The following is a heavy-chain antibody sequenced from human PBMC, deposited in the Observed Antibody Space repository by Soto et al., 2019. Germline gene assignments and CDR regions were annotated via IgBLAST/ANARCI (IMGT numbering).Heavy chain of an antibody. J-gene: IGHJ4*02. D-gene: IGHD3-16*01. Sequence: EVQLVESGGGLVQPGGSLRISCKGSGFSFSSYWMSWVRQAPGKGLEWVASIKQAEREKDYVDSVKGRFTISRDNVDDSVLLHMISLSAEDTAVYFCVRDVGFDYVNWGQGPLVTVSS. V-gene: IGHV3-7*01. CDR3: VRDVGFDYVN. CDR1: GFSFSSYW. CDR2: IKQAEREK.